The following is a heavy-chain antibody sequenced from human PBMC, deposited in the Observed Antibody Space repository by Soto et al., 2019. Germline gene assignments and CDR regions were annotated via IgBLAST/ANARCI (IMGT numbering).Heavy chain of an antibody. D-gene: IGHD3-16*01. CDR1: GGTFSSYT. CDR2: IIPILGMA. V-gene: IGHV1-69*02. CDR3: ASGAARTYYMDV. Sequence: ASVKVSCKASGGTFSSYTISWVRQAPGQGLEWMGRIIPILGMANYAQKFQGRVTITADKSTSTAYMELSSLRSEDTAVYYCASGAARTYYMDVWGKGTTVTVSS. J-gene: IGHJ6*03.